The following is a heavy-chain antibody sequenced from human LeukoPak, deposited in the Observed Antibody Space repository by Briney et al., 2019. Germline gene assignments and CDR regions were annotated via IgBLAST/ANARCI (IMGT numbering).Heavy chain of an antibody. V-gene: IGHV5-51*01. J-gene: IGHJ4*02. CDR2: IYPGDSDT. CDR1: GYSFTSFW. CDR3: ARTYHYDSSGYYPFDY. D-gene: IGHD3-22*01. Sequence: GESLEISCQGSGYSFTSFWIAWVRQMPGKGLEWMGIIYPGDSDTRYSPSFQGQVTISADKSISTAYLQWSSLKASDTAIYYCARTYHYDSSGYYPFDYWGQGTLVTVSS.